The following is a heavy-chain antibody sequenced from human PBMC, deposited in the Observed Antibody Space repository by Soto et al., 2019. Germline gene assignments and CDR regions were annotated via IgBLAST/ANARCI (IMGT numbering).Heavy chain of an antibody. Sequence: GASVKVSCKASGYTFSGFYMHWVRQAPGQGLEWMGWINPNSGGRKSAEKFQGRVTMTRDTSISTAYMELSRLTYDDTAVYYCASAAVTGTAGLDFWGQGTQVTVSS. CDR3: ASAAVTGTAGLDF. D-gene: IGHD6-19*01. V-gene: IGHV1-2*02. J-gene: IGHJ4*02. CDR1: GYTFSGFY. CDR2: INPNSGGR.